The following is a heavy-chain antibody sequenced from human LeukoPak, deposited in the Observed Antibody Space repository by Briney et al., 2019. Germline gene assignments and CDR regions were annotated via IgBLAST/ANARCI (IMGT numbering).Heavy chain of an antibody. Sequence: GGSLRPSCAASGFTFSSYWMSWVRQAPGKGLEWVANINKDGGEKYYADSVKGRFTISRDNSKNTLYLQMNSLRAEDTAVYYCARDGLLGYFDYWGQGTLVTVSS. CDR1: GFTFSSYW. D-gene: IGHD2-8*02. V-gene: IGHV3-7*01. CDR3: ARDGLLGYFDY. CDR2: INKDGGEK. J-gene: IGHJ4*02.